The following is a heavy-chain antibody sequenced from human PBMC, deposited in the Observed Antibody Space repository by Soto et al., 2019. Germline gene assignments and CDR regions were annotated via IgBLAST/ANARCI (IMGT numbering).Heavy chain of an antibody. D-gene: IGHD3-22*01. Sequence: ASVKVSCKASGYTFTRYAMHWVRQAPGQRLEWMGWINAGNGNTKYSQKFQGRVTITRDTSASTAYMELSSLRSEDTAVYYCARGTYYYDSSGPFDYWGQGTLVTVSS. V-gene: IGHV1-3*01. J-gene: IGHJ4*02. CDR1: GYTFTRYA. CDR2: INAGNGNT. CDR3: ARGTYYYDSSGPFDY.